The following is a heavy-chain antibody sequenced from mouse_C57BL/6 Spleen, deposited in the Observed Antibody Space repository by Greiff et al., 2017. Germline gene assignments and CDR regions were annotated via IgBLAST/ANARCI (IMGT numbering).Heavy chain of an antibody. Sequence: EVKVEESGGGLVKPGGSLKLSCAASGFTFSSYAMSWVRQTPEKRLEWVATISDGGSYTYYPDNVKGRFTISRDNAKNNLYLQMSHLKSEDTAMYYCARDQGLDSSGYAMDYWGQGTSVTVSS. CDR1: GFTFSSYA. J-gene: IGHJ4*01. V-gene: IGHV5-4*01. CDR3: ARDQGLDSSGYAMDY. CDR2: ISDGGSYT. D-gene: IGHD3-2*02.